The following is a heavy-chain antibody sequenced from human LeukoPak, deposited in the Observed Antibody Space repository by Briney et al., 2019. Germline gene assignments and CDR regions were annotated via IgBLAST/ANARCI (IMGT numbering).Heavy chain of an antibody. V-gene: IGHV3-30*18. D-gene: IGHD6-6*01. CDR3: AKDRAYGSFFDY. CDR2: ISYDGSNK. J-gene: IGHJ4*02. Sequence: RPGGSLRLSCAASGFTFSSYGMHWVRQAPGKGLEWVAVISYDGSNKYYADSVKGRFTISRDNSKNTLYLQMNSLRAEDTAVYYCAKDRAYGSFFDYWGQGTLVTVSS. CDR1: GFTFSSYG.